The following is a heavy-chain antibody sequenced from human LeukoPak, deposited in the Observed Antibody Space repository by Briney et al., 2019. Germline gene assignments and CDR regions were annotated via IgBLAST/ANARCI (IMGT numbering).Heavy chain of an antibody. CDR2: INHSGST. CDR3: ARGLGYISAFDI. V-gene: IGHV4-34*01. CDR1: GWTFSGYY. D-gene: IGHD3-3*02. J-gene: IGHJ3*02. Sequence: SESLTLTCAASGWTFSGYYWSWIRQAPGKGLEWIGEINHSGSTNYNTSLKSRVTISVDTAKNQLSLKLSSVTAEDTAVYYCARGLGYISAFDIWGQGTMVTVSS.